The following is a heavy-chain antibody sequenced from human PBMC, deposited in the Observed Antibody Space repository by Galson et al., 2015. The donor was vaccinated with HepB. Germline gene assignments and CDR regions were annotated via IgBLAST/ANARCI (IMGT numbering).Heavy chain of an antibody. J-gene: IGHJ6*02. D-gene: IGHD6-13*01. Sequence: SLRLSCAASGFTFSSYAMSWVRQAPGKGLEWVSAISGSGGSTYYADSVKGRFTISRDNSKNTLYLQMNSLRAEDTAVYYCAKVNSSSWYEYYYYYYGMDVWGQGTTVTVSS. V-gene: IGHV3-23*01. CDR1: GFTFSSYA. CDR3: AKVNSSSWYEYYYYYYGMDV. CDR2: ISGSGGST.